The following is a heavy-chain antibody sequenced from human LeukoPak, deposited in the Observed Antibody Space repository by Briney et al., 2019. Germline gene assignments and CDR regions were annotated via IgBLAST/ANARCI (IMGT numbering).Heavy chain of an antibody. CDR3: ARDRKGRTVVVPAAQPSYNWFDP. CDR1: GYTFTSYA. V-gene: IGHV7-4-1*02. D-gene: IGHD2-2*01. Sequence: ASVKVSCKASGYTFTSYAMNWVRQAPGQGLEWMGWINTNTGNPTYAQGFTGRFVFSLDTSVSTAYLQISSLKAEDTAVYYCARDRKGRTVVVPAAQPSYNWFDPWGQGTLVTVSS. CDR2: INTNTGNP. J-gene: IGHJ5*02.